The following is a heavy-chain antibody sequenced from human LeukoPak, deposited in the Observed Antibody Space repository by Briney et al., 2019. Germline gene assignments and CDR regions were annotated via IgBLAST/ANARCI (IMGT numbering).Heavy chain of an antibody. CDR3: AKSLFSMERYYYDSSGLSDY. V-gene: IGHV3-30*18. D-gene: IGHD3-22*01. CDR1: GFTFSSYG. Sequence: GGSLRLSCAASGFTFSSYGMHWVRQALGKGLEWVAVISYDGSNKYYADSVKGRFTISRDNSKNTLYLQMNSLRAEDTAVYYCAKSLFSMERYYYDSSGLSDYWGQGTLVTVSS. J-gene: IGHJ4*02. CDR2: ISYDGSNK.